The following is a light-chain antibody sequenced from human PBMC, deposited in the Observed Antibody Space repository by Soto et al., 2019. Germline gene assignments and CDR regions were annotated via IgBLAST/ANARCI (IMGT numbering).Light chain of an antibody. Sequence: DIQITQSPSSLSASVGDRVTITCRASHNIDTFLNWYQQEPGKAPKLLIYAASILQGGVPSRFSASGSGTDFTLTISSLQPEDFATYFCQQCYSSPTVGPGTKVDIK. CDR2: AAS. CDR3: QQCYSSPT. CDR1: HNIDTF. J-gene: IGKJ3*01. V-gene: IGKV1-39*01.